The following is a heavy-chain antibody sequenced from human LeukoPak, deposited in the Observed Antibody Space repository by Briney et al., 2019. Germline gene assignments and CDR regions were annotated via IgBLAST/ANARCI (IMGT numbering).Heavy chain of an antibody. CDR1: GFTFSSYS. CDR2: ISSSSSYI. V-gene: IGHV3-21*01. D-gene: IGHD2-15*01. CDR3: ARTGVVAATVDY. J-gene: IGHJ4*02. Sequence: GGSLRLSCAASGFTFSSYSMNWVRQAPGKGLEWVSSISSSSSYIYYADSVKGRFTISRDNAKNSLYLQMNGLRAEDTAVYYCARTGVVAATVDYWGQGTLVTVSS.